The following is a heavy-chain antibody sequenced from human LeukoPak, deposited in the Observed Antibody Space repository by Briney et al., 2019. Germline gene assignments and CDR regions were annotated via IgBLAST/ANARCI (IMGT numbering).Heavy chain of an antibody. Sequence: PGGSLSLSCAPSGFPFSRYSMNWVRQSPGKGLEGVADICTNSRTIYSGGCVKGRFSISRDHDKSLLYLQMENLRVEDTAVYYCTTYFDTTGYLEEAYDTWGQGTLVTVSA. CDR2: ICTNSRTI. J-gene: IGHJ4*03. D-gene: IGHD3-22*01. CDR1: GFPFSRYS. V-gene: IGHV3-48*01. CDR3: TTYFDTTGYLEEAYDT.